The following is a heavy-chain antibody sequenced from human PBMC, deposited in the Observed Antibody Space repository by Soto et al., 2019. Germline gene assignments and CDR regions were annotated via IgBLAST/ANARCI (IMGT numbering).Heavy chain of an antibody. J-gene: IGHJ6*02. CDR1: GGTFSSYA. CDR3: ARAPGYCSGGSCYSSHYYYGMDV. CDR2: IIPIFGTA. V-gene: IGHV1-69*13. Sequence: GASVELSCKASGGTFSSYAITWVRQAPGQGLEWMGGIIPIFGTANYAQKFQGRVTITADESTSTAYMELSSLRSEDTAVYYCARAPGYCSGGSCYSSHYYYGMDVWGQGTTVTVSS. D-gene: IGHD2-15*01.